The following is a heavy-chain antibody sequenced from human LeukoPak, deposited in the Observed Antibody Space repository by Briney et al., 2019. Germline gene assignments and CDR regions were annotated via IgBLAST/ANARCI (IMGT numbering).Heavy chain of an antibody. D-gene: IGHD3-10*01. Sequence: SLTLSLTCTVSVGSISSGDYYWSWIRQPPGKGLEWIGYIYYSGSTYYNPSLKSRVTISVDTSKNQFSLKLSSVTAADTAVYYCARGLLWFGELLYYFDYWGQGTLVTVSS. CDR3: ARGLLWFGELLYYFDY. J-gene: IGHJ4*02. V-gene: IGHV4-30-4*01. CDR2: IYYSGST. CDR1: VGSISSGDYY.